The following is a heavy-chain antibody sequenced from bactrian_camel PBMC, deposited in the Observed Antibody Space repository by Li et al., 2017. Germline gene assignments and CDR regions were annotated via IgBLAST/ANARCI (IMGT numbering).Heavy chain of an antibody. CDR1: GFAVDASD. CDR3: AAGQGVDWCLDVIRVGAEPDFDY. CDR2: TSNDITT. J-gene: IGHJ6*01. Sequence: DVQLVESGGGSVQAGGSLRLSCTASGFAVDASDMGWYRQAPGNECEMVSTTSNDITTYYLNSVKGRFTISQDNVKNTVYLQMNSLKSEDTATYYCAAGQGVDWCLDVIRVGAEPDFDYWGHVTQVTVS. V-gene: IGHV3S66*01. D-gene: IGHD5*01.